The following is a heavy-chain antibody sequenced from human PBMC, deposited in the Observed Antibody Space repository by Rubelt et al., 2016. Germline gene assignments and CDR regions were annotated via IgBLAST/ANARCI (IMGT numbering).Heavy chain of an antibody. D-gene: IGHD6-13*01. CDR2: MNRNSGNT. CDR3: VRAGAEPGS. Sequence: QVQLVQSGAEVTKPGASVKVSCKASGYTFGNYGINWVRQATGQRLAWMGWMNRNSGNTGYAQKFHGRVTMTRDKSINTAYMELSSLRFDDTAVYYCVRAGAEPGSWGQGTLVTVSS. J-gene: IGHJ4*02. CDR1: GYTFGNYG. V-gene: IGHV1-8*02.